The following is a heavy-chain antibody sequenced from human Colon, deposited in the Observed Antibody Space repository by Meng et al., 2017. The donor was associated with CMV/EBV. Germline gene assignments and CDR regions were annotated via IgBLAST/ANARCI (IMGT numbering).Heavy chain of an antibody. V-gene: IGHV1-2*02. CDR3: ARDPSGSRVPFDY. J-gene: IGHJ4*02. CDR1: GYTFSDYH. Sequence: HVQFVQSGAVVKKPGASVKVSCQPSGYTFSDYHIHWVRQAPGQGLEWMGWINSNSGATDYAQKFQGRFTMTRDTSITTVYMELSSLRSDDTAVYYCARDPSGSRVPFDYWGQGSLVTVSS. D-gene: IGHD1-26*01. CDR2: INSNSGAT.